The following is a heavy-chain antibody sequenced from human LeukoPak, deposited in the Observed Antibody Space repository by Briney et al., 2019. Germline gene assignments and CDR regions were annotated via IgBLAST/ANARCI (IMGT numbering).Heavy chain of an antibody. CDR1: GGSIRSGGYY. CDR3: ARAIVGATRGFDP. D-gene: IGHD1-26*01. J-gene: IGHJ5*02. CDR2: IYYSGST. V-gene: IGHV4-39*01. Sequence: SETLSLTXSVSGGSIRSGGYYWGWIRQPPGKGLEWIGSIYYSGSTYYNPSLKSRVTISVDTSKNQFSLKLSSVTAADTAVYYCARAIVGATRGFDPWGQGTLVTVSS.